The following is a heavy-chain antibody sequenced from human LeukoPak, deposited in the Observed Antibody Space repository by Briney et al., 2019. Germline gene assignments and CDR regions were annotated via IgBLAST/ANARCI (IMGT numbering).Heavy chain of an antibody. CDR3: ARVGYCSGGSCYPDY. CDR1: GYTFTSYG. D-gene: IGHD2-15*01. Sequence: ASVKVSCKASGYTFTSYGISWVRQAPGQGLEWMGWISAYNGNTNYAQKLQGRVTMTTNTSTSTAYMELRSLRSDDTAVYYCARVGYCSGGSCYPDYWGQGTLVTVSS. CDR2: ISAYNGNT. V-gene: IGHV1-18*01. J-gene: IGHJ4*02.